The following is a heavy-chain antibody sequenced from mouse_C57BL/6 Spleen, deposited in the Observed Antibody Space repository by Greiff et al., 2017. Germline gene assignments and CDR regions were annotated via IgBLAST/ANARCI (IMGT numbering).Heavy chain of an antibody. CDR3: ARHNHGSSRYYFDY. CDR2: ISSGGSYT. CDR1: GFTFSSYG. Sequence: DVMLVESGGDLVKPGGSLKLSCAASGFTFSSYGMSWVRQTSDKRLEWVATISSGGSYTYYPDSVKGRFTISRDNAKNTLYLQMSSLKSEDTAMYYCARHNHGSSRYYFDYWGQGTTLTVSS. J-gene: IGHJ2*01. V-gene: IGHV5-6*02. D-gene: IGHD1-1*01.